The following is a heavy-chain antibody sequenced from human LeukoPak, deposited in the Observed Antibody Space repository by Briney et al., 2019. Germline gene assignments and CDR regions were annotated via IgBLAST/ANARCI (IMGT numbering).Heavy chain of an antibody. V-gene: IGHV4-61*08. CDR1: GGSIGSGGYY. D-gene: IGHD6-19*01. CDR3: ARDRSSGWQGVFDI. J-gene: IGHJ3*02. Sequence: PSETLSLTCTVSGGSIGSGGYYWSWIRQHPGKGLEWIGYIYYSGSTYYNPSLKSRVTVSVDTSKNQFSLKLSSVTAADTAVYYCARDRSSGWQGVFDIWGQGTMVTVSS. CDR2: IYYSGST.